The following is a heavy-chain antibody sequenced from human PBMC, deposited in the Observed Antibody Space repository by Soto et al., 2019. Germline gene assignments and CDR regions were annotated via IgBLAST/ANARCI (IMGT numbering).Heavy chain of an antibody. CDR3: ARATSSTSGAIDY. V-gene: IGHV3-7*04. J-gene: IGHJ4*02. CDR2: IKEDGSEK. D-gene: IGHD2-2*01. Sequence: EVQLVESGGGLVQPGGSLRLSCAASAFTFRNYWMSWVRQAPGKGLECVAKIKEDGSEKYYVDSVKGRFTISRDNAENSLYLQMNRLTVEDTAVYYCARATSSTSGAIDYWGQGTLVTVSS. CDR1: AFTFRNYW.